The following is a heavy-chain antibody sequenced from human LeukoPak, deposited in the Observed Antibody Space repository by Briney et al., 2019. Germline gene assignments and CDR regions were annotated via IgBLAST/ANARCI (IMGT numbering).Heavy chain of an antibody. J-gene: IGHJ4*02. V-gene: IGHV4-61*01. CDR3: ARVSYYDILTGYPISPTFDY. D-gene: IGHD3-9*01. CDR1: GGSVSSGSYY. CDR2: IYYSGST. Sequence: SETLSLTCTVSGGSVSSGSYYWRWIRQPPGKGLEWIGYIYYSGSTNYNPSLKSRVTISVDTSENQFSLKLSSVTAADTAVYYCARVSYYDILTGYPISPTFDYWGQGTLVTVSS.